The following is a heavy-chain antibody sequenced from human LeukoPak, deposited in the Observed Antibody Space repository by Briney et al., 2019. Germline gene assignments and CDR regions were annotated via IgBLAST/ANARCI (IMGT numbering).Heavy chain of an antibody. Sequence: SETLSLTCAVYVGSFSGYYWSWIRQPPGKGLEWVGEINHSGSTNYNSSLKSRVTISVDTSKNQFSLKLSSVTAADTAVYYCARRYDSSGYYYAAFDYWGQGTLVTVSS. CDR2: INHSGST. D-gene: IGHD3-22*01. V-gene: IGHV4-34*01. J-gene: IGHJ4*02. CDR3: ARRYDSSGYYYAAFDY. CDR1: VGSFSGYY.